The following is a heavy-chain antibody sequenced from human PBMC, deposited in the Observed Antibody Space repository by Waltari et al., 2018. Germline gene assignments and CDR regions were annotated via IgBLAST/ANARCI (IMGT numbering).Heavy chain of an antibody. V-gene: IGHV3-7*01. CDR2: IKQDGSEK. D-gene: IGHD4-17*01. Sequence: EVQLVESGVGLVQPGVALGLSCAAPGFPFSSFGMSWVRQAPGKGLEWVANIKQDGSEKYHVDSVKGRFTISRDNAKNSLYLQMNSLRVEDTAVYYCARDSDGELDYWGQGTLVTVSS. J-gene: IGHJ4*02. CDR1: GFPFSSFG. CDR3: ARDSDGELDY.